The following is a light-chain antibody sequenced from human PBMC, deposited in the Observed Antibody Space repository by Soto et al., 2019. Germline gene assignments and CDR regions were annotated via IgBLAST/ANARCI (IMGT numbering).Light chain of an antibody. J-gene: IGLJ2*01. CDR1: SSNIGKNT. Sequence: QCVLTQPPSVSVAPGQTVTISCSGSSSNIGKNTVSWYQQFSGTAPKLLIYDDYKRPSGIPARFSGSKSGTSATLGITGLQTGDEADYFCATWDSNLSVLFGGGTKLTV. CDR3: ATWDSNLSVL. V-gene: IGLV1-51*01. CDR2: DDY.